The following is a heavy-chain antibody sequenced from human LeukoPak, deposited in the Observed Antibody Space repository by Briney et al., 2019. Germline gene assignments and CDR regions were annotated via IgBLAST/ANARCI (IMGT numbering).Heavy chain of an antibody. V-gene: IGHV4-38-2*02. CDR3: GSYYDY. Sequence: SETLSLTCTVSGYSISSGYYWGWIRQPPGKGLEWIGSIYHSGSTYYNPSLKSRVTISVDTSKNQFSLKLSSVTAADTAVCYCGSYYDYWGQGTLVTVPS. CDR1: GYSISSGYY. J-gene: IGHJ4*02. CDR2: IYHSGST.